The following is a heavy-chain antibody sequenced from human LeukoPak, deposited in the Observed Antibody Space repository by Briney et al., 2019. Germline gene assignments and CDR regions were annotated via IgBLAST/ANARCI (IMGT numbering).Heavy chain of an antibody. D-gene: IGHD3-22*01. Sequence: GGSLRLSCAASGFTFDDYAMHWVRQAPGKGLEWVSGISWNSGSIGYADSVKGRFTISSDNAKNSLYLQMNSLRAEDTALYYCAKGTYYYDSSGLFDYWGQGTLVTVSS. V-gene: IGHV3-9*01. CDR3: AKGTYYYDSSGLFDY. CDR1: GFTFDDYA. CDR2: ISWNSGSI. J-gene: IGHJ4*02.